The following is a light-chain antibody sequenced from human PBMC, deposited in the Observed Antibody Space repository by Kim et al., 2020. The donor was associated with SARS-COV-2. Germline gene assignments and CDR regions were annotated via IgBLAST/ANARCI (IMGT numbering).Light chain of an antibody. CDR3: SSYAGRA. V-gene: IGLV2-8*01. CDR2: NVS. J-gene: IGLJ2*01. CDR1: SGDFGGYSY. Sequence: GTPGQSTPLTCTGTSGDFGGYSYVSWYQRHPGKAPKLMFYNVSKRPSGVPDRFSGSKSGNTASLTVSGLQAEDEADYYCSSYAGRAFGGGTQLTVL.